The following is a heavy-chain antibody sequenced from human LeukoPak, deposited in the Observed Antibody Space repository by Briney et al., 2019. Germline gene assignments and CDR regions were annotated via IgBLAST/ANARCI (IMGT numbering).Heavy chain of an antibody. Sequence: ASVKVSCKASGYTFTSYAMHWVRQAPRQRLEWMGWINAGNGNTKYSQKFQGRVTITRDTSASTAYMELSSLRSEDTVVYYCARVSRLLRTLDYWGQGTLVTVSS. CDR2: INAGNGNT. D-gene: IGHD3-22*01. V-gene: IGHV1-3*01. CDR1: GYTFTSYA. J-gene: IGHJ4*02. CDR3: ARVSRLLRTLDY.